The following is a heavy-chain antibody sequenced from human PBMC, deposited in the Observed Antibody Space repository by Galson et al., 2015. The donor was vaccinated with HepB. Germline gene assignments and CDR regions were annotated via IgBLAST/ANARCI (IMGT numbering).Heavy chain of an antibody. J-gene: IGHJ6*02. CDR2: IDWDDDK. Sequence: PALVKPTQTLTLTCTFSGFSLSTSGMCVSWIRQPPGKALEWLALIDWDDDKYYSTSLKTRLTISKDTSKNQVVLTMTNMDPVDTATYYCARIVTIGVTDYYGMDVWGQGTTVTVSS. CDR1: GFSLSTSGMC. CDR3: ARIVTIGVTDYYGMDV. V-gene: IGHV2-70*01. D-gene: IGHD4-11*01.